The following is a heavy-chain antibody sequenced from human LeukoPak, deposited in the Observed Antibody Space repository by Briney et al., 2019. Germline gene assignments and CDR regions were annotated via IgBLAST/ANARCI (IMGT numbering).Heavy chain of an antibody. CDR2: IRYDGSNK. V-gene: IGHV3-30*02. Sequence: GGSLRLSCAASGFTFSSYGMHWVRQAPGKGLEWVTFIRYDGSNKYYADSVKGRFTISRDNSKNTLYLQMNSLRAEDTAVYYCAKDLATPTNYYYYYMDVWGKGTTVTISS. CDR1: GFTFSSYG. CDR3: AKDLATPTNYYYYYMDV. J-gene: IGHJ6*03.